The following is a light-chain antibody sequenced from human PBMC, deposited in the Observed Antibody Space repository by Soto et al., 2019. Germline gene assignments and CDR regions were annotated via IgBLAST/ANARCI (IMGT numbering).Light chain of an antibody. CDR3: HQYGRSLST. CDR1: QSVSSNY. V-gene: IGKV3-20*01. J-gene: IGKJ1*01. CDR2: GSS. Sequence: EIVLTQSPGTLSLSPGEGATLSCRASQSVSSNYLAWYQQKPGQAPRLLIYGSSNRATGIPDRFIGSGFGTDFTLTIDRLEPEDFAVYYCHQYGRSLSTFGQGTRVEIK.